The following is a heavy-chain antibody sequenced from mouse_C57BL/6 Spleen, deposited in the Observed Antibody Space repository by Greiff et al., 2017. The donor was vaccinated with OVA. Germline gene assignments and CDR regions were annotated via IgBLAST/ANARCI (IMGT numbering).Heavy chain of an antibody. J-gene: IGHJ2*01. CDR3: ARWAELGGDY. D-gene: IGHD4-1*01. CDR1: GYTFTDYN. Sequence: VQLQQSGPELMKPGASVKMSCKASGYTFTDYNMHWVKQSHGKSLEWIGYINPNNGGTSYNQKFKGKATLTVNKSSSTAYMELRSLTSEDSAVYYCARWAELGGDYWGQGTTLTVSS. CDR2: INPNNGGT. V-gene: IGHV1-22*01.